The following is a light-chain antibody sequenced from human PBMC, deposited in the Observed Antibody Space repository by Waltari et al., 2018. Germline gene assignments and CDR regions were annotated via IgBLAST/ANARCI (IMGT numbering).Light chain of an antibody. CDR1: SSDVGGYNY. V-gene: IGLV2-8*01. Sequence: QSALTQPPSASGSPGQSVTISCTGTSSDVGGYNYVSWYQQYPGKAPKLMIYEVSRRPSGVPDRFSGSKSGNPASLTVSGLQPEDEADYYCSSYAGSNNFIFGGGTKLTVL. CDR2: EVS. J-gene: IGLJ2*01. CDR3: SSYAGSNNFI.